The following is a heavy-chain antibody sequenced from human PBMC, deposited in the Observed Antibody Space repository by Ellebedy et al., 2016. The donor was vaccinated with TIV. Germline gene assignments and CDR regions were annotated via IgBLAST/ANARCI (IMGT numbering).Heavy chain of an antibody. Sequence: ASVKVSXXASGHTFTGYYIHWVRQAPGQGLEWMGWINPKSGDTNYAQKFQGWVTMTRDTSISTAYMELSRLKSDDTAMYYCAREKITIVSVYGMDVWGQGTTVTVSS. CDR2: INPKSGDT. CDR1: GHTFTGYY. D-gene: IGHD3-3*01. CDR3: AREKITIVSVYGMDV. J-gene: IGHJ6*02. V-gene: IGHV1-2*04.